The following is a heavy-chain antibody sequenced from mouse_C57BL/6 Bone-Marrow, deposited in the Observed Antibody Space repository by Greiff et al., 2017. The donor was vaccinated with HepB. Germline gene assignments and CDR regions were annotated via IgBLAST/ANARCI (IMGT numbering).Heavy chain of an antibody. Sequence: VQLQQSGAELVKPGASVKLSCTASGFNIKDYYMHWVKQRTEQGLEWIGRIDPEDGETKYAPKFQGKATITADTSSNTAYLQLSSLTSEDTAVYYCARGASNYYGSSYVDYFDYWGQGTTLTVSS. V-gene: IGHV14-2*01. J-gene: IGHJ2*01. CDR1: GFNIKDYY. CDR2: IDPEDGET. CDR3: ARGASNYYGSSYVDYFDY. D-gene: IGHD1-1*01.